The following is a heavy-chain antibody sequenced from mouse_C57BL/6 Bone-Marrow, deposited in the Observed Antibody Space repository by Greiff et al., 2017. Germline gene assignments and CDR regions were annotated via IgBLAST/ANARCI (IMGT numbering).Heavy chain of an antibody. CDR3: ARKDYYGSRAWFAY. CDR1: GYTFTSHW. J-gene: IGHJ3*01. CDR2: IFPGSGST. Sequence: QVHVKQSGPELVRPGASVKISCKAPGYTFTSHWMQWVRQRPGQGLEWIGEIFPGSGSTFYNEKFKGKATMTVDTSSSTAYMQLSSLTSEDSAVYFCARKDYYGSRAWFAYWGQGTLVTVSA. D-gene: IGHD1-1*01. V-gene: IGHV1-56*01.